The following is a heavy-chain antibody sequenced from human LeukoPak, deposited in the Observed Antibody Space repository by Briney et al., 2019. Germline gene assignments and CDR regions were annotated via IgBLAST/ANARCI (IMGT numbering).Heavy chain of an antibody. J-gene: IGHJ6*03. V-gene: IGHV1-69*05. CDR1: GGTFSSNA. D-gene: IGHD3-3*01. CDR3: ALPYYDFWSGYSSMDV. Sequence: SVKLSFKAAGGTFSSNASSWVRQAPGQGLEWMGRIIPIFGTANYAQKFQGRVTITTDESTSTAYMELSSLRSEGTAVYYCALPYYDFWSGYSSMDVWGKGTTVTVSS. CDR2: IIPIFGTA.